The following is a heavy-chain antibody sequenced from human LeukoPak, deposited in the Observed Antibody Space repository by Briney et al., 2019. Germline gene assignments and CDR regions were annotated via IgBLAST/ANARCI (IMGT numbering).Heavy chain of an antibody. D-gene: IGHD6-6*01. Sequence: GGSLRLSCAASGFTFSSYAMHWVRQAPGKGLEWVAVISYDGSRKYYADSVKGRFTISRDNSKNTLYLQMNSLRIEDTAVYYCARGTQHLVSSSGLDSWGQGTLVTVSS. CDR3: ARGTQHLVSSSGLDS. J-gene: IGHJ4*02. V-gene: IGHV3-30-3*01. CDR2: ISYDGSRK. CDR1: GFTFSSYA.